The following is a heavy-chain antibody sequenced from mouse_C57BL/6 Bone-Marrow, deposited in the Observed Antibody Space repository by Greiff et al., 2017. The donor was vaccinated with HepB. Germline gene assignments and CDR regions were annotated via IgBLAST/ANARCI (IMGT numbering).Heavy chain of an antibody. J-gene: IGHJ4*01. D-gene: IGHD2-1*01. CDR1: GFTFSDFY. Sequence: EVKLVESGGGLVQSGRSLRLSCATSGFTFSDFYMEWVRQAPGKGLEWIAASRNKANDYTTEYSASVKGRFIVSRDTSQSILYLQMNALRAEDTAIYYCARDGNYAAMDYWGQGTSVTVSS. CDR3: ARDGNYAAMDY. CDR2: SRNKANDYTT. V-gene: IGHV7-1*01.